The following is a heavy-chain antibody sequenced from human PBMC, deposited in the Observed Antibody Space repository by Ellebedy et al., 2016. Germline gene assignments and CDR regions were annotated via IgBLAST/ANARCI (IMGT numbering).Heavy chain of an antibody. CDR2: IYPGDSDT. CDR1: GYSFTSYW. Sequence: GESLKISCKGSGYSFTSYWIGWVRQMPGKGLEWMGIIYPGDSDTRYSPSFQGQVTISADRSISTAFLQWSSLKASDTAMYYCARHRQVVTARYFDYWGQGTLVTVSS. CDR3: ARHRQVVTARYFDY. D-gene: IGHD2-21*02. J-gene: IGHJ4*02. V-gene: IGHV5-51*01.